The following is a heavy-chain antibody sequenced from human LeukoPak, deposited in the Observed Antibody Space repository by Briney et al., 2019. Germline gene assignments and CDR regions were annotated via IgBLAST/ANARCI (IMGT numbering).Heavy chain of an antibody. CDR2: ISGSGGST. CDR1: GFTFNTYA. CDR3: AKASGYCSSSSCQGYFDY. Sequence: PGGSLRLSCAASGFTFNTYAVTWVRQAPGKGLEWVSAISGSGGSTYYADSVKGRFTISRDNSKNTLYLQMNSLRAEDTAIYYCAKASGYCSSSSCQGYFDYWGQGTLVTVSS. V-gene: IGHV3-23*01. J-gene: IGHJ4*02. D-gene: IGHD2-2*01.